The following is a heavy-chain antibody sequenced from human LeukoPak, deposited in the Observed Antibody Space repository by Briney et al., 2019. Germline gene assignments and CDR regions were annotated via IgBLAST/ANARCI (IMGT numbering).Heavy chain of an antibody. J-gene: IGHJ4*02. CDR3: ARHGTISSESYFDY. D-gene: IGHD1-14*01. V-gene: IGHV4-59*08. Sequence: SETLSLTCSVSGGSVSSYYWSWVRQSPEKGLEWIGYIHNSGRTNYNPSLESRVTGFVDTRKNQVSLRLSSVTAADTAVYYCARHGTISSESYFDYWGQGALVTVSS. CDR2: IHNSGRT. CDR1: GGSVSSYY.